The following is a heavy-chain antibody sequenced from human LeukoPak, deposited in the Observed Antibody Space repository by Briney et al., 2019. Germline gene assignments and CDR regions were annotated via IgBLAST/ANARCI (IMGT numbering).Heavy chain of an antibody. Sequence: SETLSLTCTVSGGSISSYYWSWIRQPPGKGLEWIGYIYYSGSTNYNPSLKSRVTISVDPSKNQFSLKLSSVTAADTAVYYCARGRNGYSSSWYRYYYYYYGMDVWGQGTTVTVS. CDR3: ARGRNGYSSSWYRYYYYYYGMDV. J-gene: IGHJ6*02. CDR1: GGSISSYY. CDR2: IYYSGST. D-gene: IGHD6-13*01. V-gene: IGHV4-59*01.